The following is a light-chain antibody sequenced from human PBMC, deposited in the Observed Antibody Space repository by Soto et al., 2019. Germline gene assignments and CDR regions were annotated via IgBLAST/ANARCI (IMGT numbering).Light chain of an antibody. J-gene: IGKJ1*01. CDR2: AAS. CDR3: QQCFSTPRT. CDR1: QSISNF. V-gene: IGKV1-39*01. Sequence: DIQMTQSPSSLSASVGDRVTISCRASQSISNFLNWYQHKPGQAPNVLIHAASSLRSGVPSRFSGSGSGTDFTLTISSLQPEDFATYYCQQCFSTPRTFGQGTKVEIK.